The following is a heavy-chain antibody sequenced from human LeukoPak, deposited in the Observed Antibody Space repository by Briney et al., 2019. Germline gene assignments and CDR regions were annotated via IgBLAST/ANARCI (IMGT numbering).Heavy chain of an antibody. CDR3: ARDELGDDAFDI. D-gene: IGHD1-7*01. V-gene: IGHV4-39*07. CDR1: GGSISSSSYY. J-gene: IGHJ3*02. CDR2: IYTSGST. Sequence: TSETLSLTCTVSGGSISSSSYYWGWIRQPPGKGLEWIGRIYTSGSTNYNPSLKSRVTMSVDTSKNQFSLKLSSVTAADTAVYYCARDELGDDAFDIWGQGTMVTVSS.